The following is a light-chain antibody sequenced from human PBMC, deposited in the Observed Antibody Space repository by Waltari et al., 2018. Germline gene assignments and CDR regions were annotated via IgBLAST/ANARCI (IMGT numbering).Light chain of an antibody. CDR1: SGHVSTGYY. CDR3: VLYMGRGISI. Sequence: QTVVTQEPSFSVSPGGTVTLTGGLSSGHVSTGYYPRWYQQTPGQAPRTLIFSPNTRSSRVPDRFSGAILGNKAALTITGAQADDESDYYCVLYMGRGISIFGGGTKVTVL. J-gene: IGLJ2*01. V-gene: IGLV8-61*01. CDR2: SPN.